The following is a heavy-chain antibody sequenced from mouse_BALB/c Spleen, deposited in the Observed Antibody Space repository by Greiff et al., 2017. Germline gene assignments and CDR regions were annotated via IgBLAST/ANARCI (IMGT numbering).Heavy chain of an antibody. J-gene: IGHJ2*01. CDR1: GYTFTDYW. CDR2: IDTSDSYT. CDR3: ARAEGLLLPTTDV. V-gene: IGHV1-69*01. Sequence: QVQLQQPGAELVMPGASVKMSCKASGYTFTDYWMHWVKQRPGQGLEWIGAIDTSDSYTSYNQKFKGKATLTVDESSSTAYMQLSSLTSEDSAVYYCARAEGLLLPTTDVWGQGTTLTVSS. D-gene: IGHD1-1*01.